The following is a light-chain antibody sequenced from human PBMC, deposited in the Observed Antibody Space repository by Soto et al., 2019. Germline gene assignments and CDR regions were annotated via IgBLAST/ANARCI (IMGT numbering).Light chain of an antibody. V-gene: IGLV2-23*01. CDR1: SSVVGSYNL. CDR2: EGS. CDR3: CSYARSSTYV. J-gene: IGLJ1*01. Sequence: QSALTQPASVSGSPGQSITISCTGTSSVVGSYNLVSWYQQHPGKAPKPIIYEGSKRPSGVSNRFSGSESGNTASLTISGLQAEDEADYYCCSYARSSTYVFGSGTKVTVL.